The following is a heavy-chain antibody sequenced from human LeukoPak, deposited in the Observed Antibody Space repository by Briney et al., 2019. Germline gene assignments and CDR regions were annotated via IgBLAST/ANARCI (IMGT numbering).Heavy chain of an antibody. CDR3: AKDQSPVVVITSWFDP. Sequence: GGSLRLSCAASGFTFSNYAISWVRQAPGKGLEWVSAISGSGGSTYYADSVKGRFTISRDNSKNTLYLQMNSLRAEDTAVYYCAKDQSPVVVITSWFDPWGQGTLVTVSS. D-gene: IGHD3-22*01. J-gene: IGHJ5*02. V-gene: IGHV3-23*01. CDR2: ISGSGGST. CDR1: GFTFSNYA.